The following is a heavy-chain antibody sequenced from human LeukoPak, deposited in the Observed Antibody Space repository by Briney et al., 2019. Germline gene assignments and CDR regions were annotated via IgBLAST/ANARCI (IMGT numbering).Heavy chain of an antibody. D-gene: IGHD6-19*01. J-gene: IGHJ4*02. CDR2: ISGSSGTT. Sequence: GGSLRLSCIASGLVFSNYGMSWVRQAPGKRLEWVSAISGSSGTTYYADSVKGRFTISRDNSKNTLYLQMNSLRAEDTAIYYCAKIRPPGQWQYYFDYWGQGTLVTVAT. CDR3: AKIRPPGQWQYYFDY. V-gene: IGHV3-23*01. CDR1: GLVFSNYG.